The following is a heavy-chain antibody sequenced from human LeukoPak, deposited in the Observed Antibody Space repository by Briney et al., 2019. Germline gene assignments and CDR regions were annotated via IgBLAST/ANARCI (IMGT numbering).Heavy chain of an antibody. V-gene: IGHV3-23*01. CDR3: AKASAMIVVVSKHFDY. J-gene: IGHJ4*02. D-gene: IGHD3-22*01. CDR2: ISGSGGST. Sequence: GGSLRLSCEASGFTFSSYAMSWVRQAPGKGLEWVSAISGSGGSTYYADSVKGRFTISRDNSKNTLYLQMNSLRAEDTAVYYCAKASAMIVVVSKHFDYWGQGTLVTVSS. CDR1: GFTFSSYA.